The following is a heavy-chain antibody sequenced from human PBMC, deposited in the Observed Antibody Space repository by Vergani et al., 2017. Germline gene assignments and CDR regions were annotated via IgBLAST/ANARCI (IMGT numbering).Heavy chain of an antibody. J-gene: IGHJ4*02. CDR3: ARAPESRRMTHFDY. CDR2: INHSGST. D-gene: IGHD1-14*01. Sequence: QVQLQQWGAGLLKPSETLSLTCAVYGGSFSGYYWSWIRQPPGKGLEWIGEINHSGSTNYNPSLKSRVTISVDTSKNQFSLKLSSVTAADTAVYYCARAPESRRMTHFDYWGQGTLVTVSS. CDR1: GGSFSGYY. V-gene: IGHV4-34*01.